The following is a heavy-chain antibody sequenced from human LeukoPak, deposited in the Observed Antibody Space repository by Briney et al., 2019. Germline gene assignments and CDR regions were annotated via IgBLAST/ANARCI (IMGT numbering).Heavy chain of an antibody. Sequence: SETLSLTCAVYGGSFSGYYWSWIRQPPGKGLEWIGEINHSGSTNYNPSLKSRVTISIDTSKNEFFLNLNSVTAADTAFYYCAREMGHDLTEFDSWGQGALVTVSS. CDR3: AREMGHDLTEFDS. V-gene: IGHV4-34*01. CDR1: GGSFSGYY. D-gene: IGHD1-1*01. J-gene: IGHJ4*02. CDR2: INHSGST.